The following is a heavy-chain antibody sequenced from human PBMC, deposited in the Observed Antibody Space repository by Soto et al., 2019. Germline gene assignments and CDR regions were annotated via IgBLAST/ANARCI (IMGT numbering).Heavy chain of an antibody. Sequence: EVQLLESGGGLVQPGGSLRLSCAASGFTFSSYAMSWVRQAPGTGLEWVSAISGSGGSTYYADSVKGRFTISRDNSKNTLYLKINSLRAEDTAGYYCANLIAARPRYWGKGTLVTVSS. V-gene: IGHV3-23*01. CDR2: ISGSGGST. D-gene: IGHD6-6*01. CDR3: ANLIAARPRY. CDR1: GFTFSSYA. J-gene: IGHJ4*02.